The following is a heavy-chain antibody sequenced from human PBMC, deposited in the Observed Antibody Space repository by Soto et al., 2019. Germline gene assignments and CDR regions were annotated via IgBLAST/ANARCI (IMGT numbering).Heavy chain of an antibody. CDR2: IWYDGSNK. V-gene: IGHV3-33*01. CDR3: ARDLEATKNVDY. J-gene: IGHJ4*02. D-gene: IGHD5-12*01. Sequence: QVQLVESGGGVVQPGRSLRLSCAASGFTFSSYGMHWVRQAPGKGLEWVAVIWYDGSNKYYADSVKGRFTISRDNSKNTLYLQMNSLRAEDTAVYYCARDLEATKNVDYWGQGTLVTVSS. CDR1: GFTFSSYG.